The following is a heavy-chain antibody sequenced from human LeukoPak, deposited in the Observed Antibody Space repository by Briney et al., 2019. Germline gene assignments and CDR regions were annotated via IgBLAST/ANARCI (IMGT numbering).Heavy chain of an antibody. CDR3: ARVKSYYYDTSDKDAFDI. Sequence: ASVKVSCKASGYTFTSHFMHWVRQAPGQGLEWMGIINPRGGSTSYTQKFQGRVTMTRDTSTSTVYMELSSLKSEDTAVYYCARVKSYYYDTSDKDAFDIWGQGTMVTVSS. CDR1: GYTFTSHF. D-gene: IGHD3-22*01. V-gene: IGHV1-46*01. J-gene: IGHJ3*02. CDR2: INPRGGST.